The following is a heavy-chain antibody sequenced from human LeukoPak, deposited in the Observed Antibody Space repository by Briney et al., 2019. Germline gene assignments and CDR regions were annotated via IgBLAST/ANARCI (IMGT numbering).Heavy chain of an antibody. D-gene: IGHD3-16*02. CDR3: AATKIWGSYRNPR. J-gene: IGHJ4*02. Sequence: GGSLRLSCAASGFTFSDYYMSWIRQAPGKGLEWVSYISSSGSTIYYADSVKGRFTISRDNAKNSLYLQMNSLRAEDTAVYYCAATKIWGSYRNPRWGQGTLVTVSS. CDR1: GFTFSDYY. V-gene: IGHV3-11*04. CDR2: ISSSGSTI.